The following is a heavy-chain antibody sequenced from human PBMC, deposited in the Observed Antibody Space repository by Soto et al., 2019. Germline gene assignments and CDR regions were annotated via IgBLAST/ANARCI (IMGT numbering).Heavy chain of an antibody. D-gene: IGHD4-17*01. CDR2: INHSGST. J-gene: IGHJ4*02. CDR3: ASLEGYGYYVPLQSN. V-gene: IGHV4-34*01. CDR1: GGSFSGYY. Sequence: QVQLQQWGAGLLKPSETLSLTCAVYGGSFSGYYWSWIRQPPGQGLEWIGEINHSGSTNYNPSLKSGVTLSVDTAKNQFSLKLSAVTSAGPAVYYWASLEGYGYYVPLQSNWGQGTLVTVSS.